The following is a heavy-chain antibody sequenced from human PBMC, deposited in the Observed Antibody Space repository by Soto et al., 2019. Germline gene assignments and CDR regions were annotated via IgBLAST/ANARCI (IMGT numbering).Heavy chain of an antibody. D-gene: IGHD3-10*01. Sequence: PSETLSLTCTVSGGSISSSSYYWGWIRQPPGKGLEWIGSIYYSGSTYYNPSLKSRVTISVDTSKNQFSLKLSSVTAADTAVYYCARRTYIRSRVRGVIGSIDYWGQGTLVTFSS. CDR1: GGSISSSSYY. CDR3: ARRTYIRSRVRGVIGSIDY. V-gene: IGHV4-39*01. J-gene: IGHJ4*02. CDR2: IYYSGST.